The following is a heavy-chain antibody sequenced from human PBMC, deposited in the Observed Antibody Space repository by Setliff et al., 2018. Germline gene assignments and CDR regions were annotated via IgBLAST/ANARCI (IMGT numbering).Heavy chain of an antibody. V-gene: IGHV1-69*13. D-gene: IGHD2-21*01. CDR2: IIPVFRTA. CDR1: GGSFRSDG. CDR3: ARIAEYDTLDI. Sequence: ASVKVSCKASGGSFRSDGFNWVRQAPGQGLEWMGRIIPVFRTAKYAQKFQGRVTISADESTRTAYMELSSLRPEDTAVYYCARIAEYDTLDIWGQGTTVTVSS. J-gene: IGHJ3*02.